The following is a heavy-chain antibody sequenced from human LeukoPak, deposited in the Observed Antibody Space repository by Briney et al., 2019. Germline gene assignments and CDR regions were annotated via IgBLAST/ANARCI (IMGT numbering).Heavy chain of an antibody. CDR1: GFTFSDYY. CDR2: ISSSGDTI. Sequence: GGSLRLSCAASGFTFSDYYMSWIRQAPGKGLEWISYISSSGDTIFYADSVKGRFTISRDNAKNSLYLQMNSLRAEDTALYYCARDAYSSGWSYFDYWGQGTLVTVSS. D-gene: IGHD6-19*01. J-gene: IGHJ4*02. V-gene: IGHV3-11*04. CDR3: ARDAYSSGWSYFDY.